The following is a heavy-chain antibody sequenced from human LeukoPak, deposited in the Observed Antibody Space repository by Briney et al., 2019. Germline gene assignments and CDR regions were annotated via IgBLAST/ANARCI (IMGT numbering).Heavy chain of an antibody. CDR1: GFTFSDFW. V-gene: IGHV3-74*01. J-gene: IGHJ4*02. D-gene: IGHD2-2*01. Sequence: PGGSLRLSCAASGFTFSDFWMHWVRQAPGKGLVWVSRINSGGTVTNYADSVKGRLTISRDNAKNTLYLQMNSLRAEDAAVYYCAKSRSYAIPLAMGYWGQGTLVTVSS. CDR2: INSGGTVT. CDR3: AKSRSYAIPLAMGY.